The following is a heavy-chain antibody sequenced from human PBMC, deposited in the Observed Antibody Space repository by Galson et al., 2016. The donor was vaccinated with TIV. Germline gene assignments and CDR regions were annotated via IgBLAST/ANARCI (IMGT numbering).Heavy chain of an antibody. Sequence: SVKVSCKASGYTLSDYYMHWVRQAPGQGLEWMGWINPNTGGTNYAQKFQGWVSMTRDTSINTAYMELSRLKSDDTAVYYCARDDGYTSGSDCWGQGTQVTVSS. V-gene: IGHV1-2*04. D-gene: IGHD6-19*01. J-gene: IGHJ4*02. CDR2: INPNTGGT. CDR1: GYTLSDYY. CDR3: ARDDGYTSGSDC.